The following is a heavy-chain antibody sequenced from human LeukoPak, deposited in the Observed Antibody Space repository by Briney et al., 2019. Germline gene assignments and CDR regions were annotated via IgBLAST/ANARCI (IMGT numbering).Heavy chain of an antibody. CDR3: ARAPGALLH. Sequence: SPTLSLTCVISGDRVSSNSAAWNWIRQSPSRGLEWLGRTYYMSKWYSYSAVSVKSRIIIKPATSKNQFSLQLNSATPEDTAVYNCARAPGALLHWGQGILVTVSS. D-gene: IGHD3-10*01. J-gene: IGHJ4*02. CDR2: TYYMSKWYS. CDR1: GDRVSSNSAA. V-gene: IGHV6-1*01.